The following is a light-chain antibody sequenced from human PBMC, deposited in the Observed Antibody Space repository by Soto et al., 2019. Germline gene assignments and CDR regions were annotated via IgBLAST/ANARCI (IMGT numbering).Light chain of an antibody. CDR1: QSVSSN. CDR3: QQYDNWPPIT. CDR2: AAS. V-gene: IGKV3-15*01. J-gene: IGKJ1*01. Sequence: EVVMTQSPATLSVSPGERATLSCRASQSVSSNLAWYQHKHGQAPRLLIYAASTRATGIPARFSGSGSGTEFTLTISSLQSEDFAVYYCQQYDNWPPITFGQGTKVDIK.